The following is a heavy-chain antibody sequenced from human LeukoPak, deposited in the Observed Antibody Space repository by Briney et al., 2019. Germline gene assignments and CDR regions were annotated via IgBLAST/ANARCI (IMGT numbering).Heavy chain of an antibody. CDR2: IWYDGSNK. CDR1: GFTFSSYG. J-gene: IGHJ4*02. CDR3: ASTFLGAAAITIGLGY. D-gene: IGHD2-2*01. V-gene: IGHV3-33*01. Sequence: GGSLRLSCAASGFTFSSYGRHWVRQAPGKGLEWVAVIWYDGSNKYYADSVKGRFTISRDNSKNTLYLQMNSLRAEDTAVYYCASTFLGAAAITIGLGYWGQGTLVTVSS.